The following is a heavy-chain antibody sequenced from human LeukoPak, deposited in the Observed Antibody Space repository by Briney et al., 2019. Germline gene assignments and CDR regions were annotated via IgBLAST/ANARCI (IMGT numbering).Heavy chain of an antibody. V-gene: IGHV3-23*01. CDR3: AKFWGAAGTLNYGMDV. J-gene: IGHJ6*02. D-gene: IGHD6-13*01. Sequence: GGSLRLSCAASGFSFSSYAMSWVPQAPGKGLEWFSAIGGSGGSTYYADSVKGRFTISGDNSKNTLYLQMNSLRAEDTAVYYCAKFWGAAGTLNYGMDVWGQGTTVTVSS. CDR2: IGGSGGST. CDR1: GFSFSSYA.